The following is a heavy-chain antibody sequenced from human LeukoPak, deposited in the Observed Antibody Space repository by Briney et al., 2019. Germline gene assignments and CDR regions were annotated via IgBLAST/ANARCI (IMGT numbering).Heavy chain of an antibody. Sequence: SETLSLTCAVYGGSFSGYYWSWIRQPPGKGLEWIGEINHSGSTNYNPSLKSRVTTSVDTSKNQFSLKLSSVTAADTAVYYCARGKSSGYYFSDYYYYYMDVWGKGTTVTVSS. D-gene: IGHD3-22*01. V-gene: IGHV4-34*01. CDR3: ARGKSSGYYFSDYYYYYMDV. CDR1: GGSFSGYY. CDR2: INHSGST. J-gene: IGHJ6*03.